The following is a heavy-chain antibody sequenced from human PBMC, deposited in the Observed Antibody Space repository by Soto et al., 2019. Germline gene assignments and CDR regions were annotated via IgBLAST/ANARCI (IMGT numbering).Heavy chain of an antibody. V-gene: IGHV4-61*08. CDR1: GGSISSGGYY. J-gene: IGHJ3*02. CDR3: ARQATHDYYDSSGDDAFDI. D-gene: IGHD3-22*01. Sequence: SETLSLTCTVSGGSISSGGYYWSWIRQHPGKGLEWIGYIYYSGSTNYNPSLKSRVTISVDTSKNQFSLKLSSVTAADTAVYYCARQATHDYYDSSGDDAFDIWGQGKMVTVS. CDR2: IYYSGST.